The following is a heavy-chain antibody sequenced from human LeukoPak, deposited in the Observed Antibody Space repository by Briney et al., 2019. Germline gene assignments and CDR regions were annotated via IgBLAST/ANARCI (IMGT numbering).Heavy chain of an antibody. CDR2: ISSSGSTI. CDR3: AGSITGTTAWFDP. D-gene: IGHD1-20*01. J-gene: IGHJ5*02. V-gene: IGHV3-11*01. CDR1: GFTFSDYY. Sequence: PGGSLRLSCAASGFTFSDYYMSWLRQAPGKGLEWVSYISSSGSTIYYADSVKGRFTISRDNAKNSLYLQMNSLRAEDTAVYYCAGSITGTTAWFDPWGQGTLVTVSS.